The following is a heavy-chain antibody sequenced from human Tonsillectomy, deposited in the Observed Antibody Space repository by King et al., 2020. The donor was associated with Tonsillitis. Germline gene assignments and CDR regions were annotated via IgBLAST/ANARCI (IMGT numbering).Heavy chain of an antibody. J-gene: IGHJ4*02. D-gene: IGHD1-26*01. Sequence: QLQESGPGLVKPSETLSLTCTVSGGSISSYYWSWIRQPPGKGLEWIGYIYYSGSTNYNPSLKSRVTISVDTSKNQFSLKLSSVTAADTAVYYCARGLGRGFDYWGQGTLVTVSS. CDR3: ARGLGRGFDY. CDR1: GGSISSYY. CDR2: IYYSGST. V-gene: IGHV4-59*01.